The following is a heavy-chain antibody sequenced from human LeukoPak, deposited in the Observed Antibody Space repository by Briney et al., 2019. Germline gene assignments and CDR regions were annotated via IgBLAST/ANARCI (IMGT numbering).Heavy chain of an antibody. CDR2: IKQDGSER. V-gene: IGHV3-7*03. J-gene: IGHJ4*02. D-gene: IGHD1-26*01. CDR3: ARDPNLYSGTYDTY. Sequence: GGSLRLSCVVSGVTFSSHWMSWVRQAPGKGLEWVANIKQDGSERYYEDSVKGRFTISRDNAKNSVFLQMNSLRAEDTAVYYCARDPNLYSGTYDTYWGQGTLVTVSS. CDR1: GVTFSSHW.